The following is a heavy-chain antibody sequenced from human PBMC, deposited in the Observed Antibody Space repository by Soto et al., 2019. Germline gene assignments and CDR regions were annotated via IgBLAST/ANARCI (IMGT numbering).Heavy chain of an antibody. V-gene: IGHV4-59*01. Sequence: QVQLQESGPGLVKPSETLSLTCTVSGGSISSYYWSWIRQPPGKGLEWIGYIYYSGSTNYNPSLRSRVTVSVDTSKNQFSLKLSSVTAADTAVYYCAGDQSSGWTTDAFDIWGQGTMVTVSS. CDR2: IYYSGST. D-gene: IGHD6-19*01. J-gene: IGHJ3*02. CDR3: AGDQSSGWTTDAFDI. CDR1: GGSISSYY.